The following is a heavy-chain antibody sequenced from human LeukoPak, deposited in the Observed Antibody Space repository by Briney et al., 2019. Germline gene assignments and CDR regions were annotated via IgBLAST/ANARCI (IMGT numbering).Heavy chain of an antibody. J-gene: IGHJ4*02. CDR1: GVSITSTSYY. CDR2: MSYSGNT. Sequence: SETLSLTCTVSGVSITSTSYYWGWIRQPPGKGLEWIGSMSYSGNTYYNPSLESRITMSVDTSKNRFSPKLTSVTAADTAVYYCASTDSEVSIFGVVIARRPFDYWGQGTLVTVSS. CDR3: ASTDSEVSIFGVVIARRPFDY. V-gene: IGHV4-39*01. D-gene: IGHD3-3*01.